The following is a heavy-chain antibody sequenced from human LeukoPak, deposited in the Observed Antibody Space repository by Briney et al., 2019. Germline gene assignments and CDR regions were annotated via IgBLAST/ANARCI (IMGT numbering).Heavy chain of an antibody. V-gene: IGHV3-74*01. J-gene: IGHJ4*02. CDR2: IRGDGYDT. D-gene: IGHD3-10*01. CDR3: ASDRVLGSGSLDN. CDR1: GFRFSDFW. Sequence: GGSLRLSCTASGFRFSDFWMHWVRQAPGRGLVWVSRIRGDGYDTNYADSVKGRFTISRDHAQNTLYLQMNSLRAEDTAVYYCASDRVLGSGSLDNWGQGTLVTVSS.